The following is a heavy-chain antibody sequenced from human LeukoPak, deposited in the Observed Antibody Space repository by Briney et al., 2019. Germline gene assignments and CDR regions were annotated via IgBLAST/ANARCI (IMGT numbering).Heavy chain of an antibody. D-gene: IGHD6-6*01. CDR3: ARGPSIAARYDAFDI. CDR1: GFTFSDYY. V-gene: IGHV3-11*06. CDR2: ISSSSSYT. J-gene: IGHJ3*02. Sequence: GGSLRLSCAASGFTFSDYYMSWIRQAPGKGLEWVSYISSSSSYTKYADSVKGRFTISRDNAKNSVYLQMNSLRAEDTAVYYCARGPSIAARYDAFDIWGQGTMVTVSS.